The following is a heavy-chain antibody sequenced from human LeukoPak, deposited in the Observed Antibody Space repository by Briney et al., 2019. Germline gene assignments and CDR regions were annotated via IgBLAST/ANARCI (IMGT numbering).Heavy chain of an antibody. V-gene: IGHV3-20*04. CDR2: INWNGGST. CDR1: GFKFDDYD. CDR3: ARGGRAVAGVRFYYNGMDV. D-gene: IGHD6-19*01. J-gene: IGHJ6*02. Sequence: GGSLRLSCAASGFKFDDYDMSWVRQAPGKGLEWVSSINWNGGSTGYADSVKGRFTISRDNAKKSLYLQMNSLRDEDTALYYCARGGRAVAGVRFYYNGMDVWGQGTTVTVSS.